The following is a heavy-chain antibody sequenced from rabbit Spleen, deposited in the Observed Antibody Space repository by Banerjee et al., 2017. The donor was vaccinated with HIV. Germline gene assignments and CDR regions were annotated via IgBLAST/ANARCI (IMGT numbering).Heavy chain of an antibody. V-gene: IGHV1S45*01. CDR3: ARSYAGWSVDGVATFDL. Sequence: QEQLVESGGGLVKPEGSLTLTCTASGFSFSARYYMCWVRQAPGKGLQWIACIYGGSLLTTYYATWAKGRFTISKTSSTTVTLQMTSLTAADTATYFCARSYAGWSVDGVATFDLWGPGTLVTVS. D-gene: IGHD4-2*01. CDR1: GFSFSARYY. CDR2: IYGGSLLTT. J-gene: IGHJ4*01.